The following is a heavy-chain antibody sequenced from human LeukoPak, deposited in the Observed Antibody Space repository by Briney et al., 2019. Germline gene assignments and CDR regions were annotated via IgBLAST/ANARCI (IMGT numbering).Heavy chain of an antibody. CDR3: ASSTPISSSWYGPRAFDI. D-gene: IGHD6-13*01. CDR2: FDTEDGET. CDR1: GYTLTELS. Sequence: GASVTVSCKVSGYTLTELSMHWVRQAPGKGLEWVGGFDTEDGETIYAQKFQGRVTMTEDTSTDTAYMELSSLRSEDTAVYYCASSTPISSSWYGPRAFDIWGQGTMVTVSS. V-gene: IGHV1-24*01. J-gene: IGHJ3*02.